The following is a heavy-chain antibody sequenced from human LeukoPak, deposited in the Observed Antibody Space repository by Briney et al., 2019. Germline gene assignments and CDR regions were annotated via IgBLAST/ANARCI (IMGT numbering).Heavy chain of an antibody. V-gene: IGHV3-43*02. D-gene: IGHD3-22*01. CDR1: GFTFDDYA. CDR3: AKGHYYYGSSGYYFDY. CDR2: ISGDGGST. Sequence: PGGSPRLSCAASGFTFDDYAMHWVRQAPGKGLEWVSLISGDGGSTYYADSVKGRFTISRDNSKNSLYLQMNSLRTEDTALYYCAKGHYYYGSSGYYFDYWGQGTLVTVSS. J-gene: IGHJ4*02.